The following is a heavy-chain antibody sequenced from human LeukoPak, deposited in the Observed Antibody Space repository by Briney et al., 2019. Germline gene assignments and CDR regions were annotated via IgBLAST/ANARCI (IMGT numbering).Heavy chain of an antibody. V-gene: IGHV1-3*01. CDR1: GYTFTSYA. CDR3: ARDGLDTAMVRGYYYYYGMDV. J-gene: IGHJ6*02. D-gene: IGHD5-18*01. Sequence: ASVKVSCKASGYTFTSYAMHWVRQAPGQRLEWMGWINAGNGNTKYSQKFQGRVTITRDTSASTAYMELSSLRSEDTAVYYCARDGLDTAMVRGYYYYYGMDVWGQGTTATVSS. CDR2: INAGNGNT.